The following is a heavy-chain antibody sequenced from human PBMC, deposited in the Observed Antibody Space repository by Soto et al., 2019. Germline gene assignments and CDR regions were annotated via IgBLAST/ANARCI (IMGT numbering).Heavy chain of an antibody. CDR1: GFTFSSYG. CDR3: AKDEVLLWFGELFAPDY. J-gene: IGHJ4*02. V-gene: IGHV3-30*18. CDR2: ISYDGSNK. Sequence: GGSLRLSCAASGFTFSSYGMHWVRQAPGKGLEWVAVISYDGSNKYYADSVKGRLTISRDNSKNTLYLQMNSLRAEDTAVYYCAKDEVLLWFGELFAPDYWGQGTLVTVSS. D-gene: IGHD3-10*01.